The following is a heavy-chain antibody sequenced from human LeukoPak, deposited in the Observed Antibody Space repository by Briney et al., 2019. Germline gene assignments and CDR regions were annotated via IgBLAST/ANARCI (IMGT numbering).Heavy chain of an antibody. V-gene: IGHV3-21*01. CDR2: ISSSSYI. J-gene: IGHJ4*02. CDR1: GFTFSSYS. CDR3: ARSHLYYGSGIDY. D-gene: IGHD3-10*01. Sequence: GGSLRLSCAASGFTFSSYSMNWVRQAPGKGLEWVSSISSSSYIYYADSVKGRFTISRENAKNSLFLQMNSLRAGDTAVYYCARSHLYYGSGIDYWGQGTLVTVSS.